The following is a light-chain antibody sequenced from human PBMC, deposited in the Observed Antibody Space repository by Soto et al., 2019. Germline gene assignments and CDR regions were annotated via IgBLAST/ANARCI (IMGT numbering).Light chain of an antibody. CDR1: QSVGRDY. CDR3: QQYASSQLT. CDR2: DAS. J-gene: IGKJ4*01. V-gene: IGKV3-20*01. Sequence: EIVLTQSPGTLSLSPGERATLSCRASQSVGRDYLAWYQQKRGQAPRLLMYDASSRATGIPDRFSGSGSGTYFTLTISRLEAEDFAEFYCQQYASSQLTFGGGTKVEIK.